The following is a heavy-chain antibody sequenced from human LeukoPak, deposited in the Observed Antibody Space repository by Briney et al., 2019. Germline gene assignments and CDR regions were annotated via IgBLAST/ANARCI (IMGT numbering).Heavy chain of an antibody. D-gene: IGHD2-21*02. Sequence: SETLSLTCTVSGGSISSYYWSWIRQPPGKGLEWIGYIYYSGSTNYNPSLKSRVTISVDTSKNQFSLKLSSVTAADTAVYYCAKGPKGDPYYYYMDVWGKGTTVTVSS. J-gene: IGHJ6*03. CDR2: IYYSGST. V-gene: IGHV4-59*01. CDR3: AKGPKGDPYYYYMDV. CDR1: GGSISSYY.